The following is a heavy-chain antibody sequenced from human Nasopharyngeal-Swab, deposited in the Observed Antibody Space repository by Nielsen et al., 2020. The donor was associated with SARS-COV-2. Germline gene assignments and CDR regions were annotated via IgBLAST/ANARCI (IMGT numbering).Heavy chain of an antibody. D-gene: IGHD5-18*01. CDR1: GGTFSSYA. CDR2: IIPIFGTA. CDR3: ANGVDTAMGDWYFDL. Sequence: SVKVSCKASGGTFSSYAISWVRQAPGQGLEWMGGIIPIFGTANYAQKFQGRVTITADESTSTAYMELSSLRSEDTAVYYCANGVDTAMGDWYFDLWGRGTLVTVSS. J-gene: IGHJ2*01. V-gene: IGHV1-69*13.